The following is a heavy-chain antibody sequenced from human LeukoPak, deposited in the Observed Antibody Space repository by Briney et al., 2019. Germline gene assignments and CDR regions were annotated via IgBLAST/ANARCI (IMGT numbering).Heavy chain of an antibody. Sequence: LGESLKISCRGSGYNFSAHWIGWVRQMPGKGLEWMGIVHPDSLKKYTPAFQGQVTISADKSIGTAYLQWSSLKASDTAMYYCARPASPTVVGGAHYFDYWGQGTLVTVSS. V-gene: IGHV5-51*01. D-gene: IGHD4-23*01. CDR2: VHPDSLK. J-gene: IGHJ4*02. CDR3: ARPASPTVVGGAHYFDY. CDR1: GYNFSAHW.